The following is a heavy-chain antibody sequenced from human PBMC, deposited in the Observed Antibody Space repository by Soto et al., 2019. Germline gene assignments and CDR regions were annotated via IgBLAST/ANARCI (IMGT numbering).Heavy chain of an antibody. CDR3: ARATSGSFDALDM. CDR1: GFTFGIYG. D-gene: IGHD1-26*01. V-gene: IGHV3-33*01. CDR2: IWYDGSIK. J-gene: IGHJ3*02. Sequence: QVQLVESGGGVVQPGRSLRLSCAASGFTFGIYGMHWVRQAPGKGLAWGAVIWYDGSIKYHADSVKGRFTISRDNSKNTVYLQMNSLRDEDTAVYYCARATSGSFDALDMWGQGTMVTVSS.